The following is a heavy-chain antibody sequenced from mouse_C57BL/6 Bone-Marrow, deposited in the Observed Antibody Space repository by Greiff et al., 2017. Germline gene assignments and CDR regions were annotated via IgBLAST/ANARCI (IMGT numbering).Heavy chain of an antibody. V-gene: IGHV1-81*01. CDR3: ASLLGRRGY. D-gene: IGHD4-1*01. CDR1: GYTFTSYG. J-gene: IGHJ2*01. Sequence: QVQLQQSGAELVRPGASVKLSCKASGYTFTSYGISWVKQRPGQGLEWIGEIYPSSGNTYYNEKFKGKATLTADKSSSTAYMELRSLTSDDSAVYFCASLLGRRGYWGQGTTLTVSS. CDR2: IYPSSGNT.